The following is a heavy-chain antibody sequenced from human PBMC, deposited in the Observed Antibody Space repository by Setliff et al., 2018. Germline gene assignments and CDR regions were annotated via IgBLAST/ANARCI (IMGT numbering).Heavy chain of an antibody. CDR1: GYSFTSFG. Sequence: ASVQVSCKASGYSFTSFGITWVRQAPGQGLEWMGWVSTYNGDTNYAQKFRGRVTMTTDISTSTVYMELRTLRSDDTAVYYCARRPIALAGYRKGAFDIWGQGTMVTVSS. D-gene: IGHD6-19*01. CDR3: ARRPIALAGYRKGAFDI. CDR2: VSTYNGDT. V-gene: IGHV1-18*01. J-gene: IGHJ3*02.